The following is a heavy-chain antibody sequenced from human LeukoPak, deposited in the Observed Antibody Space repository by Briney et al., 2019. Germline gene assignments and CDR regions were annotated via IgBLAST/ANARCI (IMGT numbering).Heavy chain of an antibody. CDR1: GYTFTSYG. J-gene: IGHJ4*02. CDR3: ARVRSGTYYYDSSGYYYDY. CDR2: ISAYNGNT. D-gene: IGHD3-22*01. V-gene: IGHV1-18*01. Sequence: ASVKVSCKASGYTFTSYGISWVRQAPGQGLEWMGWISAYNGNTNYAQKLQGRVTMTTDTSTSTAYMELRSLRSDDTAVYYCARVRSGTYYYDSSGYYYDYWGQGTLVTVPS.